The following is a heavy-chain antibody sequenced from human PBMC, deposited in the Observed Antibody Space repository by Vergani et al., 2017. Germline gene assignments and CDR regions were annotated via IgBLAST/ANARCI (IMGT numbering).Heavy chain of an antibody. CDR3: ARPGYSSGWYGGAGGLDFDY. Sequence: QVQLVQSGAEVKKPGASVKVSCKASGYTFTSYGISWVRQAPGQGLEWMGWISAYNGNTNYAQKLQGRVTMTTDTSTSQAYMELRSLRSDDTAVYYCARPGYSSGWYGGAGGLDFDYWGQGTLVTVSS. J-gene: IGHJ4*02. D-gene: IGHD6-19*01. CDR2: ISAYNGNT. V-gene: IGHV1-18*01. CDR1: GYTFTSYG.